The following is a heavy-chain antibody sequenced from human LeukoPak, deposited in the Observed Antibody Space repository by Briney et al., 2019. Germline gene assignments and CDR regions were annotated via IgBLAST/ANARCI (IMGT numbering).Heavy chain of an antibody. D-gene: IGHD4-23*01. CDR2: MNPNSGDT. V-gene: IGHV1-8*03. CDR3: ARDYGGNSGWFDP. Sequence: ASVKVSCTASGYTFTSYDINWVRQATGQGPEWMGWMNPNSGDTGYAQNFQGRVTITRDTSISTVYMELSSLTSEDTAVYYCARDYGGNSGWFDPWGQGTLVTVSS. CDR1: GYTFTSYD. J-gene: IGHJ5*02.